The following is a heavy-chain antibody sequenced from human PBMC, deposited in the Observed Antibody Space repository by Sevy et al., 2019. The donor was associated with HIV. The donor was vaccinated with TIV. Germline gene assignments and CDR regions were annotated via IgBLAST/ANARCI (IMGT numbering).Heavy chain of an antibody. CDR1: GDSINNGDYY. CDR2: NYYTGTT. CDR3: ARTTVTTLSSARNNWFDP. D-gene: IGHD4-4*01. J-gene: IGHJ5*02. Sequence: SETLSLTCTVSGDSINNGDYYWSWIRQHPGKGPEWIGKNYYTGTTYYNPSLKSRLRISVERSENTLSLSLRSVTAADTAVYYCARTTVTTLSSARNNWFDPWGQGTLVTVSS. V-gene: IGHV4-31*03.